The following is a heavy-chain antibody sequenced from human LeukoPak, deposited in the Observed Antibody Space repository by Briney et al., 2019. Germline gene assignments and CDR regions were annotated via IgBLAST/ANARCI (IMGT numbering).Heavy chain of an antibody. D-gene: IGHD2-2*01. Sequence: PGGSLRLSCAASGFTFSGSAMHWVRQASGKGLEWVGRIRSRANSYATAYAASVEGRFTISRGDSKNTAYLQMNSLKTEDTAVYYCTRHDVVPAAPNYYYYYMDVWGKGTTVTVSS. V-gene: IGHV3-73*01. CDR2: IRSRANSYAT. CDR3: TRHDVVPAAPNYYYYYMDV. J-gene: IGHJ6*03. CDR1: GFTFSGSA.